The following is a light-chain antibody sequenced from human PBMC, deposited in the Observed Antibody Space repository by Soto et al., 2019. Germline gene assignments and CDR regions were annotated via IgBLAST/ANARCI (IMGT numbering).Light chain of an antibody. Sequence: QSVLTQPPSVSGATGQRVTISCTGSSSNIGAGYDVHWYQQLPGTAPRLLIYANINRPSGVPDRFSGSKSGTSASLAITGLQAEDEADYYCQSYDSSLTGYVFGTGTKLTVL. V-gene: IGLV1-40*01. J-gene: IGLJ1*01. CDR2: ANI. CDR1: SSNIGAGYD. CDR3: QSYDSSLTGYV.